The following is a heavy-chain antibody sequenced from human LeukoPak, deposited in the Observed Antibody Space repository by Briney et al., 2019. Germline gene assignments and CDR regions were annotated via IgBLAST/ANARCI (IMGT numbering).Heavy chain of an antibody. Sequence: SETLSLTCSVSDGSLTRSSYYWGWIRQTPGEGLDWIGSIYYSGIAYYNPSLQGRVTMSVDTSKNQFSLKLNSVTVADTAVYFCARLRVTTGFDYWGQGIPVTVSS. CDR2: IYYSGIA. D-gene: IGHD2-21*02. V-gene: IGHV4-39*01. J-gene: IGHJ4*02. CDR1: DGSLTRSSYY. CDR3: ARLRVTTGFDY.